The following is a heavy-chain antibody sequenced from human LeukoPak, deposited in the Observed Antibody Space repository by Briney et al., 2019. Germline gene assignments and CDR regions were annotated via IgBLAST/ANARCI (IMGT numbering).Heavy chain of an antibody. CDR2: IRYDGSEK. J-gene: IGHJ4*02. CDR1: GFSSFSGHW. CDR3: ATRNNFEY. V-gene: IGHV3-7*01. Sequence: PGGSLRLSCTVSGFSSFSGHWMNWVRQAPGKGLEWVANIRYDGSEKCYGDSVEGRFIISRDNSKNSLYLQMSSLRAEDTAVYYCATRNNFEYWGQGTLVTVSS.